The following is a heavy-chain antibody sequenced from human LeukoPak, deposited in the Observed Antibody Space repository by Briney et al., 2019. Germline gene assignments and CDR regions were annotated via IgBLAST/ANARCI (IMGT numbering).Heavy chain of an antibody. CDR1: GYTFTSYG. Sequence: ASVKVSCKASGYTFTSYGISWVRQAPGQGLEWMGWISAYNGNTNYAQKLQGRVTMTTDTSTSTAYMELRGLRSDDTAVYYCARDGGPKDFWSGYYTRNYYYYYMDVWGKGTTVTVSS. CDR3: ARDGGPKDFWSGYYTRNYYYYYMDV. D-gene: IGHD3-3*01. J-gene: IGHJ6*03. V-gene: IGHV1-18*01. CDR2: ISAYNGNT.